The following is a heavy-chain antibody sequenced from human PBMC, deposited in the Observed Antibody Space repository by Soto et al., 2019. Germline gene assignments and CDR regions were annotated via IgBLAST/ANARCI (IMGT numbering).Heavy chain of an antibody. CDR1: GFTFSSYW. V-gene: IGHV3-7*01. CDR3: ARAGVYYSSYWFDA. J-gene: IGHJ5*02. Sequence: EMQLVESGGGLVQPGGSLRLSCAASGFTFSSYWMSWVRQAPGKGLEWVANIKQDGSEKYYVDSVKGRFTISRDNAKNARYLQMNSLRVEDTGVYYCARAGVYYSSYWFDAWGQGTLVTVSS. D-gene: IGHD3-10*01. CDR2: IKQDGSEK.